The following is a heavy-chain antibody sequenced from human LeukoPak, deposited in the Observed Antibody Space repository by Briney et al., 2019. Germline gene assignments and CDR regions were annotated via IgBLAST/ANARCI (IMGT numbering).Heavy chain of an antibody. J-gene: IGHJ4*02. CDR3: ARGRISSRFLFDY. CDR1: GFTFSNYW. CDR2: IKQDGSEK. D-gene: IGHD6-13*01. V-gene: IGHV3-7*01. Sequence: GGSLRLSCAASGFTFSNYWMSWVRQAPGKGLEWVANIKQDGSEKYYVDSVKGRFTISRDNAKNSLYLQMNSLRAEDTAVYYCARGRISSRFLFDYWGQGTLVTVSS.